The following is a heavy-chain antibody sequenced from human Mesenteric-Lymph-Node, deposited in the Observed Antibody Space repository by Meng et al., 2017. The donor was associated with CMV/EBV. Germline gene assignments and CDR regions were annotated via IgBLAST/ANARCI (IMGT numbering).Heavy chain of an antibody. Sequence: SGDSFTSYGISGVRQAPGQGLEWMGWISGYNENTNYAQKAQGRVTTTKDTTTDTAYMELRSLRSDDTAMYYCVRDHGLGAAGTRSDFWGQGTLVTVSS. D-gene: IGHD6-13*01. CDR3: VRDHGLGAAGTRSDF. J-gene: IGHJ4*02. CDR2: ISGYNENT. V-gene: IGHV1-18*04. CDR1: GDSFTSYG.